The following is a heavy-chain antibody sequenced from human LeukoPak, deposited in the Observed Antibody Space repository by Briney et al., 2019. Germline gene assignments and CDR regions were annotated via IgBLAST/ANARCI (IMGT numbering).Heavy chain of an antibody. CDR2: INHSGST. Sequence: SETLSLTCAVYGGSFSGYYRSWIRQPPGKGLEWIGEINHSGSTNYNPSLKSRVTISVDTSKNQFSLKLSSVTAADTAVYYCARVPGYFDYWGQGTLVTVSS. J-gene: IGHJ4*02. V-gene: IGHV4-34*01. CDR1: GGSFSGYY. CDR3: ARVPGYFDY.